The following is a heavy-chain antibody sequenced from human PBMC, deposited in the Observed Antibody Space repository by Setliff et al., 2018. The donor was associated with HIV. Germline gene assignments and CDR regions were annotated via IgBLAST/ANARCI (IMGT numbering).Heavy chain of an antibody. Sequence: GASVKVSCKASGGTFSSYAISWVRQAPGQGLEWMGGIIPIFGTANYAQKFQGRVTITADESTSTAYMELSSLRSEDTAVYYCARDVDTAMVTSNDHWGQGTLVTVSS. J-gene: IGHJ4*02. D-gene: IGHD5-18*01. V-gene: IGHV1-69*13. CDR3: ARDVDTAMVTSNDH. CDR2: IIPIFGTA. CDR1: GGTFSSYA.